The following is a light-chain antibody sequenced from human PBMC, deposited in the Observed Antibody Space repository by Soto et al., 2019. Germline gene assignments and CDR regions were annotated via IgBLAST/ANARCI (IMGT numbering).Light chain of an antibody. CDR3: QSFDSSLGGSKGV. CDR2: SNI. J-gene: IGLJ3*02. V-gene: IGLV1-40*01. CDR1: SSDIGAGYD. Sequence: QAVVTQPPSMSGAPGQRVTSSCTGSSSDIGAGYDVHWYQQFPGTAPKLLIDSNINRHSGFHDRFSGSKSGTSASLAITGRQAEDDADYYGQSFDSSLGGSKGVFGGGTKLTVL.